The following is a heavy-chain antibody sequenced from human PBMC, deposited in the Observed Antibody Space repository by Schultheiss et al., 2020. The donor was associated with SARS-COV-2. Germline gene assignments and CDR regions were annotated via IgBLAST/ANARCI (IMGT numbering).Heavy chain of an antibody. Sequence: GGSLRLSCAASGFTFSGYSMNWVRQAPGKGLEWVSSISSSSSYIYYADSVKGRFTISRDNAKNSLYLQMNSLRAEDTAVYYCARDLPSSGWHIGAALYWGQGTLVTVSS. V-gene: IGHV3-21*01. CDR3: ARDLPSSGWHIGAALY. J-gene: IGHJ4*02. D-gene: IGHD6-19*01. CDR1: GFTFSGYS. CDR2: ISSSSSYI.